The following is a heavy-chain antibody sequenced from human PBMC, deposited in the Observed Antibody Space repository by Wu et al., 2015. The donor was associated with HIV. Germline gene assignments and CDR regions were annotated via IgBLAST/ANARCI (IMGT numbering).Heavy chain of an antibody. J-gene: IGHJ6*03. V-gene: IGHV1-69*12. D-gene: IGHD1-7*01. Sequence: QVQLVQSGAEVKKPGSSVKVSCKASGGTFSSYAISWVRQAPGQGLEWMGGIIPIFGTANYAQKFQGRVTITADESTSTAYMELSSLRSEDTAVYYCARGTGTTNYYYYYYMDVWGQRDHGHRLL. CDR3: ARGTGTTNYYYYYYMDV. CDR2: IIPIFGTA. CDR1: GGTFSSYA.